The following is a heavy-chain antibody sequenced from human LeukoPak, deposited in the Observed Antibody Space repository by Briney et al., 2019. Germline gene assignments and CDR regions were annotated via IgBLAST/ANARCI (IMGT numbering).Heavy chain of an antibody. J-gene: IGHJ4*02. CDR1: GYTFTGNY. V-gene: IGHV1-2*02. CDR2: INPNSGGT. CDR3: ARVSSTRLGISVPERLDY. Sequence: ASVKVSCKASGYTFTGNYMHWVRQAPGQGLEWMGWINPNSGGTNYAQKFQGRVTMTRDTSISTAYMKLSRLRSDDTAVYYCARVSSTRLGISVPERLDYWGQGTLVTVSS. D-gene: IGHD2-2*01.